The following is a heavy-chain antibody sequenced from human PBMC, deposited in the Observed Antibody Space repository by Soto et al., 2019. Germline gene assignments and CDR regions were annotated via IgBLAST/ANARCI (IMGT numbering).Heavy chain of an antibody. CDR1: GGSISSYY. V-gene: IGHV4-59*01. CDR2: IYSSGST. J-gene: IGHJ5*02. Sequence: SETLSLTCTVSGGSISSYYWSWIRQPPGKGLDWIGYIYSSGSTNYNPSLKSRVTISVDTSKNQFSLKLSSVTAADTAVYYCARSHVLMVDNWFDPWGQGTLVTVSS. D-gene: IGHD2-8*01. CDR3: ARSHVLMVDNWFDP.